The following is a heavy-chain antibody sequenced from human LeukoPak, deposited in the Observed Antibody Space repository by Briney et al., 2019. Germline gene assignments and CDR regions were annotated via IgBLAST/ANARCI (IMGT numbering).Heavy chain of an antibody. J-gene: IGHJ4*02. D-gene: IGHD6-19*01. V-gene: IGHV1-2*02. CDR3: ARAEYSSGWYFDY. CDR1: GYTFTGYY. Sequence: ASVKVSCKASGYTFTGYYMHWVRQAPGQGLEWMGWINPNSGGTNYAQKFQGRVTMTRDTFISTAYMELSRLRSDDTAVYYCARAEYSSGWYFDYWGQGTLVTVSS. CDR2: INPNSGGT.